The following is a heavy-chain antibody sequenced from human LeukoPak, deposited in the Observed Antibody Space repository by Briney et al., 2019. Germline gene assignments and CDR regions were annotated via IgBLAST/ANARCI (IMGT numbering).Heavy chain of an antibody. CDR3: ASHSSGWYWFDP. Sequence: GASVKVSCKASGYTFTGYYMHWVRQAPGQGLEWMGWINPNSGGTNYAQKFQGRVTMTRDTSISTAYMELRSLRSDDTAVYYCASHSSGWYWFDPWGQGTLVTVSS. CDR2: INPNSGGT. J-gene: IGHJ5*02. CDR1: GYTFTGYY. D-gene: IGHD6-19*01. V-gene: IGHV1-2*02.